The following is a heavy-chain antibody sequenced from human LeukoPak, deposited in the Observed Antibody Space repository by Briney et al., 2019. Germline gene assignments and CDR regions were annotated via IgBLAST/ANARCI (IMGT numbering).Heavy chain of an antibody. V-gene: IGHV5-51*01. CDR3: ARSDGSGSYFTRGNWFDP. Sequence: PGESLKISCKGSGYSFTSYWIGWVRQMPGKGLEWMGTIYPGDSDTRYSPSFQGQVTISADKSISTAYLQWSSLKASDTAMYYCARSDGSGSYFTRGNWFDPWGQGTLVTVSS. CDR1: GYSFTSYW. CDR2: IYPGDSDT. D-gene: IGHD3-10*01. J-gene: IGHJ5*02.